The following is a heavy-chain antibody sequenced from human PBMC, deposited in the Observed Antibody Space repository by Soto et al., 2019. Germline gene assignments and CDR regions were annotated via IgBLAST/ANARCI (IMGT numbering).Heavy chain of an antibody. CDR3: ARHIVVVPAAIPDVNFDY. J-gene: IGHJ4*02. D-gene: IGHD2-2*01. CDR1: GFTFSDYY. V-gene: IGHV3-11*06. Sequence: GGSLRLSCAASGFTFSDYYMSWIRQAPGKGLEWVSYISSSSSYTNYADSVKGRFTISRDNAKNSLYLQMNSLRAEDTAVYYRARHIVVVPAAIPDVNFDYWGQGTLVTVSS. CDR2: ISSSSSYT.